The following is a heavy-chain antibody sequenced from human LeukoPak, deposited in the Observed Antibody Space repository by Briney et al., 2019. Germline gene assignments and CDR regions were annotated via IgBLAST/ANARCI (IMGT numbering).Heavy chain of an antibody. CDR2: ISYDGSNK. CDR3: AKFVSSGS. J-gene: IGHJ5*02. CDR1: GFTFSSYG. D-gene: IGHD6-19*01. Sequence: GRSLRLSCAASGFTFSSYGTHWVRQAPGKGLEWVAVISYDGSNKYYADSVKGRFTISRDNSKNTLYLQMNSLRAEDTAVYYCAKFVSSGSWGQGTLVTVSS. V-gene: IGHV3-30*18.